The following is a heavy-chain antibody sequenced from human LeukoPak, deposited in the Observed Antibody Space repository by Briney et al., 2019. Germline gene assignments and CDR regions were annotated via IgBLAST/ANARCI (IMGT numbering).Heavy chain of an antibody. Sequence: SETLSLTCTVSGGSISSYYWSWIRQPPGKGLEWIGYIYYSGSTNYNPSLKSRVTISVDTSKNQFSLKLSSVTAADTAVYYCARGALGITFGGVIADNWFDPWGQGTLVTVSS. J-gene: IGHJ5*02. CDR3: ARGALGITFGGVIADNWFDP. CDR2: IYYSGST. V-gene: IGHV4-59*01. D-gene: IGHD3-16*02. CDR1: GGSISSYY.